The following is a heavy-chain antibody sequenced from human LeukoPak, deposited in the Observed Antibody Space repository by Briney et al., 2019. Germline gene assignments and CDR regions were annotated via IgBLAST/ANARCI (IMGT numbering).Heavy chain of an antibody. V-gene: IGHV3-30*18. CDR3: AKDLWTYGSGSSVDY. CDR2: ISYDGSNK. Sequence: GGSLRLSCAASGFTFSSYGMHWVRQAPGEGLEWGAVISYDGSNKYYADSVRGRFTISRDNSKNTLYLQMNSLRAEDTALYYCAKDLWTYGSGSSVDYWGQGTLVTVSS. D-gene: IGHD3-10*01. J-gene: IGHJ4*02. CDR1: GFTFSSYG.